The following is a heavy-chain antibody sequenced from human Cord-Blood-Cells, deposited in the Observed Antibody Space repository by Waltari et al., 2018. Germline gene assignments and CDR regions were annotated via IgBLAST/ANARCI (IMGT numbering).Heavy chain of an antibody. CDR1: GFTFSSYA. D-gene: IGHD3-9*01. CDR3: AKDPYDILTGYYIAFDI. J-gene: IGHJ3*02. CDR2: ISGSGGRT. V-gene: IGHV3-23*01. Sequence: EVQLLESGGGLVQPGGSLRLSCAASGFTFSSYAMSWVRPAPGKGLEWVSTISGSGGRTYYADSVKGRFTISRDNSKNTLYLQMSSLRAEDTAVYYCAKDPYDILTGYYIAFDIGGQGTMVTVSS.